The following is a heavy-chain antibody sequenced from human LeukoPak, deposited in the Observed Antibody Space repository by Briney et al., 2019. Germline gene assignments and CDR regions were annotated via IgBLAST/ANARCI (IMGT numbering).Heavy chain of an antibody. CDR3: AKAGAVVVVVAKFFDY. J-gene: IGHJ4*02. Sequence: SETLSLTCTVSGYSISSGYYWGWIRQPPGKGLEWIGSIYHSGSTYYNPSLKSRVTISVDTSKNQFSLKLSSVTAADTAVYYCAKAGAVVVVVAKFFDYWGQGTLVTVSS. CDR1: GYSISSGYY. V-gene: IGHV4-38-2*02. D-gene: IGHD2-15*01. CDR2: IYHSGST.